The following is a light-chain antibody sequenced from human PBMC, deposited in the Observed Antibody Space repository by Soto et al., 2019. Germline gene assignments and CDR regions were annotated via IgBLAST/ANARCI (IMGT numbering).Light chain of an antibody. CDR2: KVS. CDR1: SIDVGGYNY. Sequence: SALTQPASVSGSPGQSITTSCTGTSIDVGGYNYVSWYQQYPGRVPKLLIYKVSNRPSGISNRFSGSKSGNTASLTISGLQAEDEADYFCTSPTPGSLYVFXSGTKVTVL. J-gene: IGLJ1*01. V-gene: IGLV2-14*01. CDR3: TSPTPGSLYV.